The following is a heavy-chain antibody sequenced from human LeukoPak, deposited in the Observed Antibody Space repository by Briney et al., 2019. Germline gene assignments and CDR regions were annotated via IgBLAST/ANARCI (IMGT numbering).Heavy chain of an antibody. D-gene: IGHD1-26*01. J-gene: IGHJ4*02. CDR3: ARGKTPYRFDY. CDR1: GGSFSGYY. Sequence: SETLSLTCAVYGGSFSGYYWSWIRQPPGKGLEWIGEINHSGSTNYNPSLKSRVTISVGTSKNQFSLKLSSVTAADTAVYYCARGKTPYRFDYWGQGTLVTVSS. V-gene: IGHV4-34*01. CDR2: INHSGST.